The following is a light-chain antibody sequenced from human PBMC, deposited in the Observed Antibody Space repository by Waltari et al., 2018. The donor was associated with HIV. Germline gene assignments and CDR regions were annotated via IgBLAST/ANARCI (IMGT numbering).Light chain of an antibody. CDR1: QNLMDSHGYNY. J-gene: IGKJ4*01. Sequence: IVMTQSPLSLPVTPGEPASISSRSSQNLMDSHGYNYLDWYLQRPGQSPQLLSYLGSNRTSGVPDRFSGGGSGTDFTLKISRVEADDVGVYYCMQGLQTPQVTFGGGTKVEIK. CDR3: MQGLQTPQVT. CDR2: LGS. V-gene: IGKV2-28*01.